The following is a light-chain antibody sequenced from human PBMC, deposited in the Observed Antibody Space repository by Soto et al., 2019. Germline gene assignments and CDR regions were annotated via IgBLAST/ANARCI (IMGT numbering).Light chain of an antibody. J-gene: IGKJ1*01. V-gene: IGKV3-20*01. CDR2: DAS. CDR1: QSVSSY. Sequence: EIVLTQSPATLSLSPGERATLSCRASQSVSSYLAWYQQKPGQAPRLLIYDASNRATGISDRFSGSGSGTDFTLTISRLEPEDFAVYYCQQYGTSFTWTFGQGTKVDIK. CDR3: QQYGTSFTWT.